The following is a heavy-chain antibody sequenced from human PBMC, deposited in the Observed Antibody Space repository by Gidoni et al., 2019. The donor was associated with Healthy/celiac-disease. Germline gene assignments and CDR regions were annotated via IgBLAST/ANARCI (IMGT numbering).Heavy chain of an antibody. D-gene: IGHD3-9*01. V-gene: IGHV3-33*01. Sequence: QVQLVESGGGVVQPGRSLRLSCAASGFTFSSYGMHWVRQAPGKGLGWVAVIWYDGSNKYYADSVKGRFTISRDNSKNTLYLQMNSLRAEDTAVYYCARVVFEYDILTGPALDVWGQGTTVTVSS. CDR3: ARVVFEYDILTGPALDV. CDR1: GFTFSSYG. J-gene: IGHJ6*02. CDR2: IWYDGSNK.